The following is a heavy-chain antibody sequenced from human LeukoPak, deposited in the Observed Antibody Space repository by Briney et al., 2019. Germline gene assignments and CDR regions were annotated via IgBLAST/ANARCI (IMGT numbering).Heavy chain of an antibody. Sequence: PGGSLRLSGAASGLSFSSFAMSWVRQVPARGLEWVSSIGGNGETFYADSVKGRFTLSSDSSRNTVYFQLNNLRVEDTAIYYCAKASWVSSTDAVRWGQGTLVTVSS. CDR3: AKASWVSSTDAVR. D-gene: IGHD3-16*01. CDR1: GLSFSSFA. CDR2: IGGNGET. V-gene: IGHV3-23*01. J-gene: IGHJ4*02.